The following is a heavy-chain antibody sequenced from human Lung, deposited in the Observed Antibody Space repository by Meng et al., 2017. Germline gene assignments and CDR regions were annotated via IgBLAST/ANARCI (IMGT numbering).Heavy chain of an antibody. CDR1: GGSISGSNYY. CDR2: IYYGGTT. J-gene: IGHJ4*02. CDR3: ARWAHIGDPPR. V-gene: IGHV4-39*01. Sequence: QVQLQESGPGLVKPSETLSLTFTVSGGSISGSNYYWVWIRQPPGKGLEGIGSIYYGGTTYYSSSLKSRASISVDTSKTQFSLKLTSVTAADTAISYCARWAHIGDPPRWGQGTLVTVSS. D-gene: IGHD4-17*01.